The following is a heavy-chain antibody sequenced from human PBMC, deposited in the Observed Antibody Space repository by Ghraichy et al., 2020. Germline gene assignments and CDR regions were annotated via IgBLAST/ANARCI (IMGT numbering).Heavy chain of an antibody. CDR2: ISGGGGVK. CDR1: GFTFSSYG. J-gene: IGHJ3*02. Sequence: GESLNISCAASGFTFSSYGMSWVRQAPGKGLEWVSAISGGGGVKYYADSVKGRFTISRDNSKNTLFLQMNSLRAEDTAVYYCATSFSYCGGDCYSAYDAFDIWGQGTMVTVSS. V-gene: IGHV3-23*01. D-gene: IGHD2-21*01. CDR3: ATSFSYCGGDCYSAYDAFDI.